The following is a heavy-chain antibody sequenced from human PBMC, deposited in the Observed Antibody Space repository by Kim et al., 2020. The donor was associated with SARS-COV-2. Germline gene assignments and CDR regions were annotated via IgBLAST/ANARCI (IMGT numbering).Heavy chain of an antibody. J-gene: IGHJ4*02. V-gene: IGHV3-23*01. Sequence: ADSVRGHFTISRDNSKNTLFLQMDSLRVDDTAAYYCAKDLLYVPGRGYFDSWGQGVLVTVSS. D-gene: IGHD3-10*01. CDR3: AKDLLYVPGRGYFDS.